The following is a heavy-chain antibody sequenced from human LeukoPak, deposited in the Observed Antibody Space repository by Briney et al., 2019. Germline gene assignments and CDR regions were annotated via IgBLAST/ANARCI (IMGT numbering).Heavy chain of an antibody. Sequence: GGFLRLSRAPPGFTFSNAWMSWVRQAPGKGLEWVGRIKSKTDGGTTDYAAPVKGRFTISGDDSKSTLYLQMNSMKTEDTAVYYCTTDLKWWGQGTLVTVSS. CDR1: GFTFSNAW. D-gene: IGHD3-3*01. CDR2: IKSKTDGGTT. V-gene: IGHV3-15*01. CDR3: TTDLKW. J-gene: IGHJ4*02.